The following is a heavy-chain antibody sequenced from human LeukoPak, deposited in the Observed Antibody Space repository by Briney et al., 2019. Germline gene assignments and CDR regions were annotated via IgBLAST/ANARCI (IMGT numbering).Heavy chain of an antibody. CDR2: ISGSGGST. D-gene: IGHD2-2*01. V-gene: IGHV3-23*01. CDR1: GFTSIAYA. Sequence: GGSLRLSCVGSGFTSIAYAMSWVRQAPGKGLEWVSAISGSGGSTYYADSVKGRFTISRDNSKDTLYLQMNSLRAEDTAVYYCAKPYASGYWGQGTMVTVSS. CDR3: AKPYASGY. J-gene: IGHJ3*01.